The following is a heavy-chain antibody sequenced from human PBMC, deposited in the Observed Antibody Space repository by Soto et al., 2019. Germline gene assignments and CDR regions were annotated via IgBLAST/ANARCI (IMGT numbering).Heavy chain of an antibody. D-gene: IGHD3-3*01. Sequence: GGSLRLSCAASGFTFSSYAMSWVRQAPGKGLEWVSAISGSGGSTYYADSVKGRFTISRDNSKNTLYLQMNRLRAEDTALYYCAKGYDFWSGYSLAGMDVWGKGTTVTVSS. CDR2: ISGSGGST. V-gene: IGHV3-23*01. J-gene: IGHJ6*03. CDR3: AKGYDFWSGYSLAGMDV. CDR1: GFTFSSYA.